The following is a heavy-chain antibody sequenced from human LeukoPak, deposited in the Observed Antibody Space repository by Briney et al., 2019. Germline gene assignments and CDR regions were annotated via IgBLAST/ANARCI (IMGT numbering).Heavy chain of an antibody. D-gene: IGHD3-16*02. V-gene: IGHV3-20*04. J-gene: IGHJ4*02. CDR3: ARGAGSYRQYFDF. Sequence: GSLRLSCAASGFTFEDYGMSWVRQAPGKGLEWVSGINWNGGDTGYADSVKGRFTISRDNTKNSLYLQMNSLRAEDTALYYCARGAGSYRQYFDFWGQGTLVTVSS. CDR2: INWNGGDT. CDR1: GFTFEDYG.